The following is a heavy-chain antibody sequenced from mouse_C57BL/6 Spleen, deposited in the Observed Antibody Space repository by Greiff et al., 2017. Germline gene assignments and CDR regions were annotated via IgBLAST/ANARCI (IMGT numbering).Heavy chain of an antibody. V-gene: IGHV1-82*01. Sequence: QVQLKESGPELVKPGASVKISCKASGYAFSSSWMNWVKQRPGKGLEWIGRIYPGDGDTNYNGKFKGKATLTADKSSSTAYMQLSSLTSEDSAVYFCARSIYYYYFDYWGQGTTLTVSS. CDR1: GYAFSSSW. J-gene: IGHJ2*01. CDR2: IYPGDGDT. D-gene: IGHD1-1*01. CDR3: ARSIYYYYFDY.